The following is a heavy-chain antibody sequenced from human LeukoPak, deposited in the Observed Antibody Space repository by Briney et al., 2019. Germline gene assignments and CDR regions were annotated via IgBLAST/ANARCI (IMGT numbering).Heavy chain of an antibody. V-gene: IGHV3-23*01. J-gene: IGHJ4*02. CDR3: AKLDTAMVGNFDY. CDR1: GLTFSSYA. Sequence: GGSLRLSCAASGLTFSSYAMSWVRQAPGKGLEWVSAISGSGGSTYYADSVKGRFTISRDNSKNTLYLQMNSLRAEDTAVYYCAKLDTAMVGNFDYWGQGTLVTVSS. CDR2: ISGSGGST. D-gene: IGHD5-18*01.